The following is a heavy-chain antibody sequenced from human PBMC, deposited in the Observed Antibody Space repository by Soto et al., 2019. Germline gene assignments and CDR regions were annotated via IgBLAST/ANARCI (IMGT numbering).Heavy chain of an antibody. D-gene: IGHD3-10*01. Sequence: EVQLVESGGALIQPGGSLRISCAASGFTFSAYRMFWVRQAPGKGLVWLSRINSDGTITDYADSVRGRFTISRDNAENHLYLQLNSLRADDTAVYYCAREYYGSGIWGQGTLVTVSS. CDR1: GFTFSAYR. CDR3: AREYYGSGI. J-gene: IGHJ4*02. V-gene: IGHV3-74*01. CDR2: INSDGTIT.